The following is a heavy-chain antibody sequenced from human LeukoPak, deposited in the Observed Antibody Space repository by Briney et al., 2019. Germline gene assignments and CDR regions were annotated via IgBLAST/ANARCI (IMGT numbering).Heavy chain of an antibody. CDR1: GYSIRSDSY. V-gene: IGHV4-38-2*01. Sequence: KPSETLSLTCDVSGYSIRSDSYWGWVRQPPGKGLEWIASISLTGSTYYNPSLKSRVTMSVDTSKNQFSLNLSSVTAADTAVYYCARNATVIRALRFLERGGWFDPWGQGTLVTVSS. D-gene: IGHD3-3*01. CDR2: ISLTGST. CDR3: ARNATVIRALRFLERGGWFDP. J-gene: IGHJ5*02.